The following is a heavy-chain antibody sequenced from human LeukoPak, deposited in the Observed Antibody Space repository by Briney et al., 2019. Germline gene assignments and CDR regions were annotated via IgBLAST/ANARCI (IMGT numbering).Heavy chain of an antibody. CDR2: VSSSGSTI. V-gene: IGHV3-11*04. CDR3: ARDQYYYDSSGGGAFDI. CDR1: GFTFSDNY. D-gene: IGHD3-22*01. Sequence: GGSLRLSCAASGFTFSDNYMSWIRQAPGKGLECVSYVSSSGSTIYYADSVKGRFTISRDNAKNSLYLQMNSLRAEDTAVYYCARDQYYYDSSGGGAFDIWGQGTMVTVSS. J-gene: IGHJ3*02.